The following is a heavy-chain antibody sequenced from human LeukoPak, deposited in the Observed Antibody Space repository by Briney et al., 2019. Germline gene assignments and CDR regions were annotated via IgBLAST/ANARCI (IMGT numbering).Heavy chain of an antibody. CDR2: IYTSGDA. CDR3: ARYGDPTFYFDS. D-gene: IGHD2-21*02. CDR1: GGSISSYY. J-gene: IGHJ4*02. V-gene: IGHV4-4*07. Sequence: KPSETLSLTCTVSGGSISSYYWSWLRQPAGKGLEWIGRIYTSGDARYNPSLESRVSMSVDTSKNQFSLKLSSVTAADTAVYYCARYGDPTFYFDSWGQGTLVTVSS.